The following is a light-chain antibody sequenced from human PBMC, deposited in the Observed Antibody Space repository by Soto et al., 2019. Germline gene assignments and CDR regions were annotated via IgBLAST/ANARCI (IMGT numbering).Light chain of an antibody. J-gene: IGKJ1*01. CDR3: QHYVTSLTT. CDR1: QSVSSN. CDR2: GAS. V-gene: IGKV3-20*01. Sequence: EIVMTQSPATLSVSPGERATLSCRASQSVSSNLAWYQQEPGQAPRLLIFGASIRVKGIPDRFIGSGSGTDFTLTISRLEPEDFAVYYCQHYVTSLTTFGQGTKV.